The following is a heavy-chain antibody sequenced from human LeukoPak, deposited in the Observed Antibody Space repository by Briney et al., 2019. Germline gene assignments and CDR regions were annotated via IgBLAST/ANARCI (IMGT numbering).Heavy chain of an antibody. Sequence: GGSLRLSCAASGFTFSSYWMNWARQAPGKGLEWVASINHNGNVNYYVDSVKGRFTISRDNAKNSLYLQMSNLRAEDTAVYFCARGGGLGVWGQGATVTVSS. CDR3: ARGGGLGV. D-gene: IGHD3-16*01. CDR2: INHNGNVN. CDR1: GFTFSSYW. J-gene: IGHJ6*02. V-gene: IGHV3-7*03.